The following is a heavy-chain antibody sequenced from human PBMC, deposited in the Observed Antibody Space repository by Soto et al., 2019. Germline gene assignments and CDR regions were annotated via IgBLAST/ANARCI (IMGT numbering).Heavy chain of an antibody. J-gene: IGHJ4*02. CDR3: AKDQGSSWYEIDY. Sequence: EVQLLESGGGLVQPGGSLRLSCAASGFTFSNYAVTWVRQAPGKGLEWVSTISGSGGSTYYADSVKGRFTISRDNSKNTIYLQMNSLIAEDTAVDYCAKDQGSSWYEIDYWGQGTLVTVSS. CDR2: ISGSGGST. D-gene: IGHD6-13*01. CDR1: GFTFSNYA. V-gene: IGHV3-23*01.